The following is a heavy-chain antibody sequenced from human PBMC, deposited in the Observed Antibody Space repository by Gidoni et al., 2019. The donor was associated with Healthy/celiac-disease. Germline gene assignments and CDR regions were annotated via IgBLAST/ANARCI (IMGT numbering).Heavy chain of an antibody. CDR1: GGSFSGYY. CDR3: ARGVVRGSGYGMDV. V-gene: IGHV4-34*01. J-gene: IGHJ6*02. D-gene: IGHD3-10*01. CDR2: INHSGSN. Sequence: TCAVYGGSFSGYYWSWIRQPPGKGLEWIGEINHSGSNNYNPSLKSRVTISVDTSKTQFSLKLSSVTAADTAVYYCARGVVRGSGYGMDVWGQGTTVTVSS.